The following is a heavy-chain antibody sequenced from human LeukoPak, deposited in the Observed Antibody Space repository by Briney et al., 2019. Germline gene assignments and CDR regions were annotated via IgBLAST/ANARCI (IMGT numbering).Heavy chain of an antibody. V-gene: IGHV4-39*07. CDR3: ARGDIGDYVGAFDI. CDR2: IYYSGST. J-gene: IGHJ3*02. CDR1: GGSISSSSYY. D-gene: IGHD4-17*01. Sequence: SETLSLTCTVSGGSISSSSYYWGWIRQPPGKGLEWIGSIYYSGSTYYNPSLKSRVTISVDTSKNQFSLKLSSVTAADTAVYYCARGDIGDYVGAFDIWGQGTMVTVSS.